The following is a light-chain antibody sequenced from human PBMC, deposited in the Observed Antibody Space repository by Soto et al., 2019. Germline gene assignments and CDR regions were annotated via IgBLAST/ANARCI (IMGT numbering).Light chain of an antibody. J-gene: IGKJ1*01. V-gene: IGKV3-11*01. Sequence: EIVLTQSPATLSLSPGERATLSCRASQSVSTYLAWYQHKPGQAPRLLIYDASKRATGIPARFGGSGSGTDFALPISSLEPEDFAVYYCQQRSNWPPTWTFGQGTKVEIK. CDR2: DAS. CDR1: QSVSTY. CDR3: QQRSNWPPTWT.